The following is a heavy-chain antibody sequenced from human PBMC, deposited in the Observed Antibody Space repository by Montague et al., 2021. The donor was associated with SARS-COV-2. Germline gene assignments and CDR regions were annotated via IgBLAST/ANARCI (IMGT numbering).Heavy chain of an antibody. CDR1: GFTFSSYA. Sequence: SLRLSCAASGFTFSSYAMHWVRQAPGKGLEYVSAISSNGGSTYYANSVKGRFTISRDNSKNTLYLQMGSLRPEDMAVYYCARTRIAARPYFDYWGQGTLVTVSS. J-gene: IGHJ4*02. V-gene: IGHV3-64*01. D-gene: IGHD6-6*01. CDR2: ISSNGGST. CDR3: ARTRIAARPYFDY.